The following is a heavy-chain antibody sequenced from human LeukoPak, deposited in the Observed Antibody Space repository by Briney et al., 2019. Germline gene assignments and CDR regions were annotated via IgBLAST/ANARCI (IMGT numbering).Heavy chain of an antibody. J-gene: IGHJ3*02. CDR2: INSDGSST. Sequence: GGSLRLSCAASGFTLSSYWMHWVRQAPGKGLVWVSRINSDGSSTSYADSVKGRFTISRDNAKNSVYLHMNSLRAEDTAVYYCARDRHFVAFDIWGQGTMVTVSS. V-gene: IGHV3-74*01. CDR1: GFTLSSYW. CDR3: ARDRHFVAFDI.